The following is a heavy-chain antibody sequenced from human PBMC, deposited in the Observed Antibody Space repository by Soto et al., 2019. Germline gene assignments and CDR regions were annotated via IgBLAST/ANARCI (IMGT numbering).Heavy chain of an antibody. CDR2: IYYSGTT. CDR1: NASISSGDYY. Sequence: SETLSLTCSVSNASISSGDYYCSWIRQHPGKGLEWIGYIYYSGTTCFNPSLNSRLSMSVNPSLNQISLTLTTVTAADSAVYLCERGPPAHIHISGVKKARYYFHCWSKGARVTVSS. CDR3: ERGPPAHIHISGVKKARYYFHC. J-gene: IGHJ4*01. V-gene: IGHV4-31*03. D-gene: IGHD2-21*01.